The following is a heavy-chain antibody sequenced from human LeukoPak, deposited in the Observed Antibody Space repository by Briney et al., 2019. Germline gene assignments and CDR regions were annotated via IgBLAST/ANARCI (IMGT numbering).Heavy chain of an antibody. J-gene: IGHJ4*02. D-gene: IGHD6-19*01. Sequence: GGSLRLSCAASGLTFSSYAMSWVRQAPGKGLEWVSAISGSGGSTYYADSVKGRFTISRDNSKNTLYLQMNSLRAEDTAVYYCAKVPGVAVAGYGFDYWGQGTLVTVSS. CDR3: AKVPGVAVAGYGFDY. CDR2: ISGSGGST. V-gene: IGHV3-23*01. CDR1: GLTFSSYA.